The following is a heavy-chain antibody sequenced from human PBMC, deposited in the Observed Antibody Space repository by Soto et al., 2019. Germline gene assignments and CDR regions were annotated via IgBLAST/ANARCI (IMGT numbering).Heavy chain of an antibody. J-gene: IGHJ4*02. Sequence: PGGSLRLSCAASGFTVSTNYMNWVRQAPGKGLEWVSFTYTAGTTAYADSVKDRFTISRDNSRNTLYLQMNSLRAEDTAVYYCTRDSRGWYSFDYWGQGILVTVSS. CDR2: TYTAGTT. CDR3: TRDSRGWYSFDY. D-gene: IGHD6-19*01. V-gene: IGHV3-66*01. CDR1: GFTVSTNY.